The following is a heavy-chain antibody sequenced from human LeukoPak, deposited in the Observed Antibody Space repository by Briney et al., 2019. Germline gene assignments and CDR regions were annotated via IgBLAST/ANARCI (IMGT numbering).Heavy chain of an antibody. V-gene: IGHV4-34*01. J-gene: IGHJ6*02. Sequence: PSETLSLTCAVYGGSFSGYYWTWIRQSPGKGLEWIGEVDQSGDTNDNPSVKSRVAISADTSKNSVSLKLTSVTAADTAVYYCVRGRGSRGYPPHDGMDVWGQGTSVTVSS. D-gene: IGHD6-19*01. CDR1: GGSFSGYY. CDR3: VRGRGSRGYPPHDGMDV. CDR2: VDQSGDT.